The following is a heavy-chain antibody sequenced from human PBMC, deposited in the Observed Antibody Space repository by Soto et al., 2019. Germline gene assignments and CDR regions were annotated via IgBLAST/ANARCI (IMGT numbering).Heavy chain of an antibody. D-gene: IGHD3-10*01. V-gene: IGHV3-49*03. J-gene: IGHJ5*02. CDR1: GFTFGDYA. CDR3: TREVAVWFGEFQTLDP. Sequence: PGGTLRLSCTASGFTFGDYAMSWFRQAPGKGLEWVGFIRSKAYGGTTEYAASVKGRFTISRDDSKSIAYLQMNSLKTEDTAVYYCTREVAVWFGEFQTLDPCGQGPLGTVSS. CDR2: IRSKAYGGTT.